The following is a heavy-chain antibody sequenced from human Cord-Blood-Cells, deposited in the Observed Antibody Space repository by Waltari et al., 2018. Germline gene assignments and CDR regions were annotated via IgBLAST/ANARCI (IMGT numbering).Heavy chain of an antibody. Sequence: QLQLQESGPGLVKPSETLSLTCNVSGGSIRSSSYYWGWIRQPPGKGLEWIGSIDYSGSHYYTPSLKSRVTISVDTSKNQFSLKLSSVTAADTAVYYWARVVRSYGYWYVDLWGRGTLVTVSS. D-gene: IGHD5-18*01. CDR3: ARVVRSYGYWYVDL. V-gene: IGHV4-39*01. CDR2: IDYSGSH. CDR1: GGSIRSSSYY. J-gene: IGHJ2*01.